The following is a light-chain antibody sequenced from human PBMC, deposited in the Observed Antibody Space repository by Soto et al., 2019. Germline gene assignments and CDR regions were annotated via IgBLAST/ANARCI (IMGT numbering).Light chain of an antibody. V-gene: IGKV1-27*01. CDR1: QGIRNC. Sequence: DIQMTQSPTSLSASVADRVTITCRASQGIRNCVAWYQQKPGKAPKLLIYAASTLQSGVPSRFSGSGSGTDFTLTINSLQPEDVATYSCQKYSSVPVFGPGTKVEIK. CDR3: QKYSSVPV. CDR2: AAS. J-gene: IGKJ3*01.